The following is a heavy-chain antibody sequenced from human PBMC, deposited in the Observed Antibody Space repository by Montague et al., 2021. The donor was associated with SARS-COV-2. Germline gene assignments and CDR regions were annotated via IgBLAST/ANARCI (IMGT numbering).Heavy chain of an antibody. J-gene: IGHJ5*02. V-gene: IGHV4-59*01. CDR2: IYYSGGT. CDR3: ARTSLASASCRFDP. Sequence: SETLSLTCTVSGGSTNNFYWSWIRQPPGKGLEWIGYIYYSGGTDYNPSLKSRVTISIDTSKNQFSPNLTSVTAADTGVYYCARTSLASASCRFDPWGQGTLVTVSS. D-gene: IGHD3-16*02. CDR1: GGSTNNFY.